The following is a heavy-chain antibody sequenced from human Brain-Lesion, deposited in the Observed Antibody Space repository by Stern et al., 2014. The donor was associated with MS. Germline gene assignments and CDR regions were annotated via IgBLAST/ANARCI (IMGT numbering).Heavy chain of an antibody. D-gene: IGHD1-26*01. CDR3: ATLSPGAGGNYYRHFDY. J-gene: IGHJ4*02. V-gene: IGHV1-24*01. Sequence: QVQLVQSGAEVKKPGASVKVSCKVSGYTLTELSMHWVRQAPRKGLEWMGGFDPEDSETTYAQKFQGRVSMTEDTSTDTAYMELSSLRSEDTAVYYCATLSPGAGGNYYRHFDYWGQGTLVTVSS. CDR2: FDPEDSET. CDR1: GYTLTELS.